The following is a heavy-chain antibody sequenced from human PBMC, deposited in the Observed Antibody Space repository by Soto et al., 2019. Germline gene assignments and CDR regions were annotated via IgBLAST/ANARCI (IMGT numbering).Heavy chain of an antibody. CDR2: IYYSGST. D-gene: IGHD6-6*01. V-gene: IGHV4-59*08. J-gene: IGHJ3*02. Sequence: QVQLQESGPGLVKPSETLSLTCTVSGGSISSYYWTWIRQPPGKGLEWIGYIYYSGSTNYNPSLQCRGAITVDPSKIHLYLRLSSVSGANTALYYSALFLPSIGSASDIGGQGTMVTVSS. CDR3: ALFLPSIGSASDI. CDR1: GGSISSYY.